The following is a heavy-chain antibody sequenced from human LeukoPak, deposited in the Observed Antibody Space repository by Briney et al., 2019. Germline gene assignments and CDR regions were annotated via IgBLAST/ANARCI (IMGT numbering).Heavy chain of an antibody. D-gene: IGHD3-3*01. CDR3: ARDLGYYDFWSGYYSGGFDY. V-gene: IGHV3-53*01. Sequence: PGGSLRLSCAASGFTFSSYAMSWVRQAPGKGLEWVSVIYSGGSTYYADSVKGRFTISRDNSKNTLYLQMNSLRAEDTAVYYCARDLGYYDFWSGYYSGGFDYWGQGTLVTVSS. J-gene: IGHJ4*02. CDR2: IYSGGST. CDR1: GFTFSSYA.